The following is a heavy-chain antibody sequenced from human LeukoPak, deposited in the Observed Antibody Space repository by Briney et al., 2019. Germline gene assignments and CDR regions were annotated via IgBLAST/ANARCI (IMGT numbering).Heavy chain of an antibody. CDR3: ARGPYYCDF. J-gene: IGHJ4*02. Sequence: GGSLRLSCAASGFNFSSYWMHWVRQAPGRGLVWVSRINSDGSTTHYADSVKGRFTISRDNPKNTLYLQMNSLRAEDTAVYYCARGPYYCDFWGQGTQVTVSS. CDR2: INSDGSTT. CDR1: GFNFSSYW. V-gene: IGHV3-74*01.